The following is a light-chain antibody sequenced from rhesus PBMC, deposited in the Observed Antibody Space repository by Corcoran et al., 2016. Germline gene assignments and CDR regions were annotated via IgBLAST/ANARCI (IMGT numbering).Light chain of an antibody. CDR2: AAS. CDR3: LQHNSYPYS. CDR1: QGISSY. J-gene: IGKJ2*01. Sequence: DIQMTQSPSSLSASVGDTVTITCRASQGISSYLDWFQQKPGKAPKLLLYAASSLERGVPSRFSGGGSGTDFTLTISSLQPEDFAGYYCLQHNSYPYSFGQGTKLEIK. V-gene: IGKV1-28*03.